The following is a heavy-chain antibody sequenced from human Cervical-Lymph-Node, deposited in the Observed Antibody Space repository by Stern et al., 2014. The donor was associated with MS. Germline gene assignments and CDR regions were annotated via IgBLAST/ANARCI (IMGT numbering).Heavy chain of an antibody. CDR1: GYTFTSYD. V-gene: IGHV1-8*01. D-gene: IGHD3-10*01. CDR3: ARGWGRGTLVRGVVYERWFDP. CDR2: MNPNSGQT. J-gene: IGHJ5*02. Sequence: QVQLVQSGAEVKKPGASVKVSCKTSGYTFTSYDINWVRQAKGQGLEWLGWMNPNSGQTGSAQRFQGRITMTRNNSMNTAYLDLSDLTSDDTAIYYCARGWGRGTLVRGVVYERWFDPWGQGTLVTVSS.